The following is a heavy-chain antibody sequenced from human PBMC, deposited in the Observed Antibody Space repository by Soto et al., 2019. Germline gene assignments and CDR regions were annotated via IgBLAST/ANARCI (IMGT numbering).Heavy chain of an antibody. Sequence: SETLSLTCTVSGGSISSYYWSWIRQPPGKGLEWIGHIYFSGSTNYNPSLKSRVTISVDTSKNQFSLKLSSVTAADTAMYYCAGGVRLAFWGQGTLVTGSS. J-gene: IGHJ4*02. D-gene: IGHD3-16*01. CDR2: IYFSGST. CDR3: AGGVRLAF. CDR1: GGSISSYY. V-gene: IGHV4-59*01.